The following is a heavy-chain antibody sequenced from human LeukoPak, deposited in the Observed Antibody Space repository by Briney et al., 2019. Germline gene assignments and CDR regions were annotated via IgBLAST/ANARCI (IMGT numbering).Heavy chain of an antibody. CDR2: IKGDGIST. V-gene: IGHV3-74*01. J-gene: IGHJ4*02. Sequence: PGGSLRLSCAASGFDFSSNWMHWVRHAPGQGLVWVSRIKGDGISTNYADSVKGRFTISRDNSKNTLYLQMNSLRAEDTAVYYCAKERYYDFSSGYISPYYFDYWGQGTLVTVSS. CDR3: AKERYYDFSSGYISPYYFDY. CDR1: GFDFSSNW. D-gene: IGHD3-3*01.